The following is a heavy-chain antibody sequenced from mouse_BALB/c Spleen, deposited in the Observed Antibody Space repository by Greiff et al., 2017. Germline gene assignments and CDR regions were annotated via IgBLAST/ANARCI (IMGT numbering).Heavy chain of an antibody. D-gene: IGHD2-1*01. CDR3: AIDYGSYAMDY. V-gene: IGHV5-4*02. CDR2: ISDGSSYT. J-gene: IGHJ4*01. Sequence: EVQLVESGGGLVKPGGSLKLSCAASGFTFTDYFMYWVRQTPEKRLEWVASISDGSSYTYYPDSVKGRFTISRDNAKNTLYLQMSSLKSEDTAMYDCAIDYGSYAMDYWGQGTAVTVSA. CDR1: GFTFTDYF.